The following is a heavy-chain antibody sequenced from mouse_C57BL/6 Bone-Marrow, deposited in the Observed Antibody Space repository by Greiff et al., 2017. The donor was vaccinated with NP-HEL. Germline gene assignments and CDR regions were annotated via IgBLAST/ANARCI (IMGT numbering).Heavy chain of an antibody. CDR2: INPKNGGT. J-gene: IGHJ3*01. D-gene: IGHD1-1*01. V-gene: IGHV1-26*01. CDR3: ARTEGSSLWFAY. CDR1: VYTLTDYY. Sequence: EVQLQQSGPELVKPGASVNISCKASVYTLTDYYMNWVKQSHGRSLEGIGDINPKNGGTSYNQKFEDKATLTADKSSSTVYMELSRLTSEDSAVYYCARTEGSSLWFAYWGQGTLVTVSA.